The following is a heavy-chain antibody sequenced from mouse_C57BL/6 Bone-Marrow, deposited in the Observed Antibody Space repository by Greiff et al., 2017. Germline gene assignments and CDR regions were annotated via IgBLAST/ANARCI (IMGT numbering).Heavy chain of an antibody. CDR2: ISDGGSYT. CDR3: ARGYYRYAMDY. Sequence: EVKVVESGGGLVKPGGSLKLSCAASGFTFSSYAMSWVRQTPEKRLEWVATISDGGSYTYYPDNVKGRFTISRDNAKNNLYLQMSHLKSEDTAMYYCARGYYRYAMDYWGQGTSVTVSS. J-gene: IGHJ4*01. CDR1: GFTFSSYA. V-gene: IGHV5-4*03. D-gene: IGHD2-14*01.